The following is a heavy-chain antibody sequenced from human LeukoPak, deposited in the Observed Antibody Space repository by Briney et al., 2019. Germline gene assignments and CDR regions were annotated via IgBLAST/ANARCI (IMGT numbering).Heavy chain of an antibody. V-gene: IGHV3-33*01. Sequence: PGGSLRLSCVASGFSFSTYGMHWVRQAPGKGLEWVALMWYDGSNKHYAGSVRGRFTISRDNSKNTLYLQMDSLRAEDTALYYCARDLHYYVAMDVWGQGTTVTVSS. D-gene: IGHD3-10*02. CDR1: GFSFSTYG. CDR2: MWYDGSNK. CDR3: ARDLHYYVAMDV. J-gene: IGHJ6*02.